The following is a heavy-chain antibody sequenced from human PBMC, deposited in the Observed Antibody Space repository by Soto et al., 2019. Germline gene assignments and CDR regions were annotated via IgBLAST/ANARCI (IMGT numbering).Heavy chain of an antibody. CDR3: AKHSLYYDSSGYYYAPSYYYGMDV. CDR1: GFTFSSYA. CDR2: ISGSGGST. V-gene: IGHV3-23*01. J-gene: IGHJ6*02. Sequence: GSLRLSCAASGFTFSSYAMSWVRQAPGKGLEWVSAISGSGGSTYYADSVKGRFTISRDNSKNTLYLQMNSLRAEDTAVYYCAKHSLYYDSSGYYYAPSYYYGMDVWGQGTTVTVSS. D-gene: IGHD3-22*01.